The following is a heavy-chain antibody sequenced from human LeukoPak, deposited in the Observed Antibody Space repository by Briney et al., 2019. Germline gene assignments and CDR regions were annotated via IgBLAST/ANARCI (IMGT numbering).Heavy chain of an antibody. CDR1: GYTFTNYW. J-gene: IGHJ3*02. Sequence: GESLKISCKASGYTFTNYWIGWVRQTPGQGLEWMGIIYPGDSDTRYSPSFQGQVTISVDKSISTAYLQWSSLKASDTAIYYCARRVGYVTMIVLVDSRWPLFDIWGQGTMVTVSS. D-gene: IGHD3-22*01. V-gene: IGHV5-51*01. CDR2: IYPGDSDT. CDR3: ARRVGYVTMIVLVDSRWPLFDI.